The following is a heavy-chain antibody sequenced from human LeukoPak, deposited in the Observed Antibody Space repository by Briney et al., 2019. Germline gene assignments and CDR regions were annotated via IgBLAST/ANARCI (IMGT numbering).Heavy chain of an antibody. CDR1: GFSLSTSGVG. CDR2: IYWDDDK. D-gene: IGHD3-10*01. J-gene: IGHJ6*02. Sequence: SGPTLVKPTQTLTLTCTFSGFSLSTSGVGVGWIRQPPGKALEWLALIYWDDDKRYSPSLKSRLTITKDTSKNQVVLTMTNMDPVDTATYYCAHRPPVWFGEDYYYGMDVWGQGTTVTVSS. V-gene: IGHV2-5*02. CDR3: AHRPPVWFGEDYYYGMDV.